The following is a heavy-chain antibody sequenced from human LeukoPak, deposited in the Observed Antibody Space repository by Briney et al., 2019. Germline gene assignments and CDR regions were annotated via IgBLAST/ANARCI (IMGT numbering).Heavy chain of an antibody. J-gene: IGHJ6*03. D-gene: IGHD3-9*01. Sequence: PSETLSLTCTVSGDSISSGDYYWSWIRQPAGKGLEWIGRISSSGSTNYNPSLKSRVTISVDTSKNQFSLKLSSVTAADTAVYYCARVGGSDWLLPSYYYYMDVWGKGTTVTISS. CDR3: ARVGGSDWLLPSYYYYMDV. CDR2: ISSSGST. V-gene: IGHV4-61*02. CDR1: GDSISSGDYY.